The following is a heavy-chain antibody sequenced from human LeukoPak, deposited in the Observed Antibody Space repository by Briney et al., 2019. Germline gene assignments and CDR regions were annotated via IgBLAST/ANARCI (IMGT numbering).Heavy chain of an antibody. J-gene: IGHJ4*02. CDR1: GFTFSSYA. D-gene: IGHD3-22*01. Sequence: PGGSLRLSCAASGFTFSSYAMSWVRQAPGKGLEWVSAISGSGGSTYYADSVKGRFTISRDNSKNTLYLQMNSLRAEDTAVYYCAKVRPREYYDSSGYYRFDYWGQGTLVTVSS. CDR3: AKVRPREYYDSSGYYRFDY. CDR2: ISGSGGST. V-gene: IGHV3-23*01.